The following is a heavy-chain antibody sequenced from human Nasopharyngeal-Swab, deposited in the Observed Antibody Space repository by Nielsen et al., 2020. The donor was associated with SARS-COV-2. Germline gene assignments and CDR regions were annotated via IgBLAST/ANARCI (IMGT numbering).Heavy chain of an antibody. CDR1: GFTFSSNY. V-gene: IGHV3-66*01. CDR2: IYSGGST. Sequence: GGSLRLSCAASGFTFSSNYMSWVRQAPGKGLEWVSVIYSGGSTYYADSVKGRFTISRDNSKNTLYLQMNSLRAEDTAVYYCARDYCGGDCYGDYWGQGTLVTVSS. J-gene: IGHJ4*02. D-gene: IGHD2-21*02. CDR3: ARDYCGGDCYGDY.